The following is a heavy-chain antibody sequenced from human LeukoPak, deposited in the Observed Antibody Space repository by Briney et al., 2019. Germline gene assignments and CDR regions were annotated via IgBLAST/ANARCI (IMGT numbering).Heavy chain of an antibody. V-gene: IGHV1-2*02. CDR2: INPNSGGT. D-gene: IGHD6-13*01. CDR1: VYTFTGYY. CDR3: ARGGYSSSPSFEYYYYYMDV. J-gene: IGHJ6*03. Sequence: ASLKVSCKPSVYTFTGYYMHWVRQAPGQGLEWMGWINPNSGGTNYAQKFQGRVTMTRDTSISTAYMELSRLRSDDTAVYYCARGGYSSSPSFEYYYYYMDVWGKGTTVTVSS.